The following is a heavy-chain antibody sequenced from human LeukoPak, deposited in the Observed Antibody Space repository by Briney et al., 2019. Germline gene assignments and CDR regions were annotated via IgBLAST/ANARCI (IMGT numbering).Heavy chain of an antibody. D-gene: IGHD4-11*01. J-gene: IGHJ4*02. CDR1: GGSFSGYY. CDR2: INHSGST. Sequence: SETLSLTCAVYGGSFSGYYWSWIRQPPGKGLEWIGEINHSGSTNYNPSLKSRVTISVDTPKNQFSLKLSSVTAADTAVYYCASRDDYSNYVSDYWGQGTLVTVSS. V-gene: IGHV4-34*01. CDR3: ASRDDYSNYVSDY.